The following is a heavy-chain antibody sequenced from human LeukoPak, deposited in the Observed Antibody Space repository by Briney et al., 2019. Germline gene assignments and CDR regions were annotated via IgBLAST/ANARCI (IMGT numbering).Heavy chain of an antibody. CDR2: IIPIFGTA. V-gene: IGHV1-69*01. D-gene: IGHD3-10*01. Sequence: SVKVSCKASGGTFSSYAISWVRQAPGQGLEWMGGIIPIFGTANYAQKFQGRVTITADESTSTAYMELSSLRSGDTAVYYCARDTGGYGSGSYRFDYWGQGTLVTVSS. J-gene: IGHJ4*02. CDR3: ARDTGGYGSGSYRFDY. CDR1: GGTFSSYA.